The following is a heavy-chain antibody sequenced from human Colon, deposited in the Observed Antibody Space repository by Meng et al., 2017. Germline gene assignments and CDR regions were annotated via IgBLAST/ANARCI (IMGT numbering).Heavy chain of an antibody. Sequence: SVKVSCKASGFTFTSSAVQWVRQARGQRLEWIGWIVVGSGNTNYAQKFQERVTITRDMSTSTAYMELSSLRSEDTAVYYCAAAASVVTEYYFDYWGQGTLVPSPQ. V-gene: IGHV1-58*01. D-gene: IGHD3-22*01. CDR3: AAAASVVTEYYFDY. J-gene: IGHJ4*02. CDR1: GFTFTSSA. CDR2: IVVGSGNT.